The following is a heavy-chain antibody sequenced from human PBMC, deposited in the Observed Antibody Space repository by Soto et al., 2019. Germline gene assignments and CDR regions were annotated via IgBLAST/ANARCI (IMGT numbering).Heavy chain of an antibody. CDR3: VREDGIVGANSAFDY. D-gene: IGHD1-26*01. CDR1: GFTFSTYT. Sequence: EVQVVESGGDLVKPGGSLRLSCASSGFTFSTYTMNWVRQAPGKGLEWVSSINGRGNYIYYADSVKGRFTISRDNAKNSLYLQMDRLRAEDTALYYCVREDGIVGANSAFDYSGLGALVTVSS. V-gene: IGHV3-21*01. J-gene: IGHJ4*02. CDR2: INGRGNYI.